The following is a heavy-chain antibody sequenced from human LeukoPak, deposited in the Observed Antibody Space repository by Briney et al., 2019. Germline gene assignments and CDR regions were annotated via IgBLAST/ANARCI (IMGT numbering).Heavy chain of an antibody. CDR3: AKDLEEYYYGSGSQSSFDY. CDR1: GFTFSSYA. V-gene: IGHV3-23*01. D-gene: IGHD3-10*01. Sequence: QPGGSLRLSCAASGFTFSSYAMSWVRQAPGKGLEWVSAISGSGGSTYYADSVKGRFTISRDNSKNTLYPQMNSLRAEDTAVYYCAKDLEEYYYGSGSQSSFDYWGQGTLVTVSS. CDR2: ISGSGGST. J-gene: IGHJ4*02.